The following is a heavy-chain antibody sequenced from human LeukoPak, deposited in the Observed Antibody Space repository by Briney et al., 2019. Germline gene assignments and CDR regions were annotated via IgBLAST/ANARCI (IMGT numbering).Heavy chain of an antibody. CDR2: INHSGST. CDR3: ARAHGGGVVAEFYYMDV. D-gene: IGHD3-16*02. Sequence: PSETLSLTCAVYGGSFSGYYWSWIRQPPGKGLEWIGEINHSGSTNYNPSLKSRVTISVDTSKSQFSLKLSSVTAADTAVYYCARAHGGGVVAEFYYMDVWGKGTTVTVSS. CDR1: GGSFSGYY. V-gene: IGHV4-34*01. J-gene: IGHJ6*03.